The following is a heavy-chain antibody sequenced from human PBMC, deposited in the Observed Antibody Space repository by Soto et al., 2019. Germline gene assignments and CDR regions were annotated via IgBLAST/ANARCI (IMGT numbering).Heavy chain of an antibody. CDR2: IIPILGIA. J-gene: IGHJ4*02. D-gene: IGHD3-16*02. Sequence: QVQLVQSGAEVKKPGSSVKVSCKASGGTFSSYTISWVRQAPGQGLEWMGRIIPILGIANYAQKFQGRVTITADKSTSXAXXELSSLRSEDTAVYYCARDSLDYVWGSYRTYYFDYWGQGTLVTVSS. V-gene: IGHV1-69*08. CDR3: ARDSLDYVWGSYRTYYFDY. CDR1: GGTFSSYT.